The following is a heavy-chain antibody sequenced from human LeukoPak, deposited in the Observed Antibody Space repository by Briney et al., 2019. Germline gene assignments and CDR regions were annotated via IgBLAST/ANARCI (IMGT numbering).Heavy chain of an antibody. CDR1: GGTFSSYA. CDR3: ARVGMATIGFDAFDI. J-gene: IGHJ3*02. Sequence: GPSVKVSCKASGGTFSSYAISWVRQAPGQGLEWMGGIIPIFGTANYAQKFQGRVTITADESTSTVYMELSSLRSEDTAVYYCARVGMATIGFDAFDIWGQGTMVTVSS. D-gene: IGHD5-24*01. CDR2: IIPIFGTA. V-gene: IGHV1-69*01.